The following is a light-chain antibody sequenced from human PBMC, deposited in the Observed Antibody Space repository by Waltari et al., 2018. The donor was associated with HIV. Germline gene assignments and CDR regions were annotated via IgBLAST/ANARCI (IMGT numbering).Light chain of an antibody. J-gene: IGLJ2*01. V-gene: IGLV2-23*02. CDR1: NSDVGSSDL. Sequence: QSALTQPASVSGSPGQSVTISCAGSNSDVGSSDLVYWYQHHPGKAPKRLIYEVTKRPSGVSNRFSGSKSGNTASLTISGLQAEDEADYYCCSYAGSHTFVVFGGGTKLTVL. CDR2: EVT. CDR3: CSYAGSHTFVV.